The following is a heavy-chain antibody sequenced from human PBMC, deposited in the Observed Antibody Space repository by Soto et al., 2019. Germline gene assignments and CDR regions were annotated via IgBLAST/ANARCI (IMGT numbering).Heavy chain of an antibody. J-gene: IGHJ4*02. V-gene: IGHV1-8*01. CDR1: GYTFTSYD. CDR3: AGGGRADTAMVIGY. CDR2: MNPNSGNT. D-gene: IGHD5-18*01. Sequence: ASVKVSCKASGYTFTSYDINWVRQATGQGLEWMGWMNPNSGNTGYAQKFQGRVTMTRNASISTAYMELSSLRSEDTAVYYCAGGGRADTAMVIGYWGQGTLVTVSS.